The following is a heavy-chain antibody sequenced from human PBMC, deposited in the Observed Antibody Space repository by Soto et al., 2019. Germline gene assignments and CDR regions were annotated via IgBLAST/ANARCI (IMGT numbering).Heavy chain of an antibody. CDR2: IKSKTDGGTT. CDR1: GFTFSNAW. Sequence: GGSLRLSCAASGFTFSNAWMNWVRQAPGKGLEWVGRIKSKTDGGTTDYAAPVKGRFTISRDDSKNTLYLQMNSLKTEDTAVYYCTTDPLRYYYYGMDVWGQGTTVTVSS. D-gene: IGHD4-17*01. V-gene: IGHV3-15*07. CDR3: TTDPLRYYYYGMDV. J-gene: IGHJ6*02.